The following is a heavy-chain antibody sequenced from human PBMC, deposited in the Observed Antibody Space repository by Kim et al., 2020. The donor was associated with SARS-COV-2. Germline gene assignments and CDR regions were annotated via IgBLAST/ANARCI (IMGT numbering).Heavy chain of an antibody. Sequence: AQKFQGGVTITADESTSKAYMELSSLRSEDTAVYYCARYTPGEAAAPFDYWGQGTLVTVSS. CDR3: ARYTPGEAAAPFDY. J-gene: IGHJ4*02. V-gene: IGHV1-69*01. D-gene: IGHD6-13*01.